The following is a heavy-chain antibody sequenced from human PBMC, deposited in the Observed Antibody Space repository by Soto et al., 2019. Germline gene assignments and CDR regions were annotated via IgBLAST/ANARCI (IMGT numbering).Heavy chain of an antibody. Sequence: ASVKVSCKASGYTFASYDINWVRQATGQGLEWMGWMNPNSGNTGYPQKLQGRVTMTSNTSINTAYMELSSLRSEDTAVYYCARGGGIYGFEYWGQGTLVTVSS. J-gene: IGHJ4*02. CDR2: MNPNSGNT. D-gene: IGHD1-26*01. CDR3: ARGGGIYGFEY. V-gene: IGHV1-8*01. CDR1: GYTFASYD.